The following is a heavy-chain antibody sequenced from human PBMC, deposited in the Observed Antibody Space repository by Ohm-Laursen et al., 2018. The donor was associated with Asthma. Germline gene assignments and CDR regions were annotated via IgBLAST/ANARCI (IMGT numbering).Heavy chain of an antibody. Sequence: SLRLSCAASGFTVSSNYMSWVRQAPGKGLEWVSVIYSGGSTYYADSVKGRFTISRDNSKNTLYLQMNSLRAEDTAVYYCATHDPGYSYGAGTFDYWGQGTLVTVSS. D-gene: IGHD5-18*01. CDR2: IYSGGST. J-gene: IGHJ4*02. V-gene: IGHV3-53*01. CDR3: ATHDPGYSYGAGTFDY. CDR1: GFTVSSNY.